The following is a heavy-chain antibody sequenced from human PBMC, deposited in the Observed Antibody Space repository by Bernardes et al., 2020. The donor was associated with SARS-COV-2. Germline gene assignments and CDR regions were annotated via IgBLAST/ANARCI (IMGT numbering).Heavy chain of an antibody. D-gene: IGHD2-2*01. CDR2: ISHDGSDQ. CDR1: GFTVSIFG. J-gene: IGHJ6*02. CDR3: AKAFCSIVSCNAIPQNYYQFYGMDV. V-gene: IGHV3-30*18. Sequence: GGSLRLSCEASGFTVSIFGMHWVRQAPGKGLEWVTLISHDGSDQYYADSVKGRFTISRDNSKDTVYLQMNSLRGDDTAVYYCAKAFCSIVSCNAIPQNYYQFYGMDVWGQGTTVTVSS.